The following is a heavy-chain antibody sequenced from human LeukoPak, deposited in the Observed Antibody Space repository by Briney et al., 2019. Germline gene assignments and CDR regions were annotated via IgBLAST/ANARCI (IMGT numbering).Heavy chain of an antibody. CDR3: AKDRGTYYFYFDY. CDR1: GVTLSSFA. Sequence: PGGSLRLSCAASGVTLSSFAMSWARQAPGKGLEWVSTISGSGSHTYYADSVKGRFTISRDNSKNTLYLQMHSLRAEDTAVYYCAKDRGTYYFYFDYWGQGTLVTVSS. V-gene: IGHV3-23*01. J-gene: IGHJ4*02. D-gene: IGHD1-26*01. CDR2: ISGSGSHT.